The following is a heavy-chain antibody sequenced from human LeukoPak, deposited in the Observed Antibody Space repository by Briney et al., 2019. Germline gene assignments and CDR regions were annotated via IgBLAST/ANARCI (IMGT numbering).Heavy chain of an antibody. V-gene: IGHV1-18*01. Sequence: VASVKVSCKASGYTFTSYGISWVRQAPGQGLEWMGWISAYNGNTNYAQKLQGRVTMTTDTSTSTAYMELRSLRSDDTAVYYCERSPRWQQLSRFDPWGQGTLVTVSS. J-gene: IGHJ5*02. CDR3: ERSPRWQQLSRFDP. CDR1: GYTFTSYG. D-gene: IGHD6-13*01. CDR2: ISAYNGNT.